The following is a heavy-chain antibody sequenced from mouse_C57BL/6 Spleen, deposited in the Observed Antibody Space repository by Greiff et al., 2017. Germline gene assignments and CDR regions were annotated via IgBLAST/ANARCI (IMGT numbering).Heavy chain of an antibody. CDR2: ISSGSSTI. CDR1: GFTFSDYG. Sequence: DVHLVESGGGLVKPGGSLKLSCAASGFTFSDYGMHWVRQAPEKGLEWVAYISSGSSTIYYADTVKGRFTISRDNAKNTLFLQMTSLRSEDTAMYYCARVYDYDAMDYWGQGTSVTVSS. V-gene: IGHV5-17*01. D-gene: IGHD2-10*02. J-gene: IGHJ4*01. CDR3: ARVYDYDAMDY.